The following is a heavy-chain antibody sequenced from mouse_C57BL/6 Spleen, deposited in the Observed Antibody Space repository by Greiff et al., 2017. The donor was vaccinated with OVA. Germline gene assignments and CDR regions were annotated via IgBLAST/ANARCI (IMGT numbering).Heavy chain of an antibody. J-gene: IGHJ4*01. CDR1: GYTFTDYN. D-gene: IGHD2-3*01. CDR2: INPNNGGT. Sequence: VQLQQSGPELVKPGASVKMSCKASGYTFTDYNMHWVKQSHGKSLEWIGYINPNNGGTSYNQKFKGKATLTVNKSSSTAYMELRSLTSEDSAVYYCAREDIYDYYAMDYWGQGTSVTVSS. V-gene: IGHV1-22*01. CDR3: AREDIYDYYAMDY.